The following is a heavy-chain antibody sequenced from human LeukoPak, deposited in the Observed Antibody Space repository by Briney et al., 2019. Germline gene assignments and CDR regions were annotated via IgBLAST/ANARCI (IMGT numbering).Heavy chain of an antibody. CDR3: TRGGGWLIDF. Sequence: PSETLSLTCTVSGGSISTYYWSWIRQPPGKGLEWIGHVYYSESANYNPSLKSRVAISVDMSKNQLSLKLSSVTAADTAVYFCTRGGGWLIDFWGRGTLVTVSS. CDR2: VYYSESA. V-gene: IGHV4-59*01. CDR1: GGSISTYY. D-gene: IGHD5-24*01. J-gene: IGHJ4*02.